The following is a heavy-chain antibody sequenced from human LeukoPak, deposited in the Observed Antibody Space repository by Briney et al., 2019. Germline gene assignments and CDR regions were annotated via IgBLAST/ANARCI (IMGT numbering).Heavy chain of an antibody. Sequence: SETLSLTCAVYGGSFSGYYWSWIRQPPGKGLEWIGEINHSGSTNYNPSLKSRVTISVDTSKNQFSLKLSSVTAADTAVYYCARGRRAIFGMVPIRDWFDPWGQGTLVTVSS. CDR3: ARGRRAIFGMVPIRDWFDP. J-gene: IGHJ5*02. D-gene: IGHD3-3*01. CDR2: INHSGST. CDR1: GGSFSGYY. V-gene: IGHV4-34*01.